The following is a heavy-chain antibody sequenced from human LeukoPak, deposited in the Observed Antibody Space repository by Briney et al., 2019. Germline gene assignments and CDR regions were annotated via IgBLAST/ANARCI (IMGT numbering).Heavy chain of an antibody. CDR1: GGTFSSYA. V-gene: IGHV1-18*01. CDR3: ARAGGSYSPSDY. Sequence: GASVKVSCKASGGTFSSYAISWVRQAPGQGLEWMGWINAYNDNTNYAQKFQGRVTMTTDTSTSTAYMELKSLRSDDTAVFYCARAGGSYSPSDYWGQGTLVTVSS. CDR2: INAYNDNT. D-gene: IGHD2-21*01. J-gene: IGHJ4*02.